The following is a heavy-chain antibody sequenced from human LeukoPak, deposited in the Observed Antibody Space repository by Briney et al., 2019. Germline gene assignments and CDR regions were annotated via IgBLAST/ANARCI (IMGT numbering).Heavy chain of an antibody. CDR1: GFTFSSYG. D-gene: IGHD2-2*01. Sequence: PGRSLRLSCAASGFTFSSYGMHWVRQAPGKGLEWVAVISYDGSNKYYADSVKGRLTISRDNSKNTLYLQMNSLRAEDTAVYYCAKGTKRGYCSSTSCYEGYYYYGMDVWGQGTTVTVSS. J-gene: IGHJ6*02. V-gene: IGHV3-30*18. CDR2: ISYDGSNK. CDR3: AKGTKRGYCSSTSCYEGYYYYGMDV.